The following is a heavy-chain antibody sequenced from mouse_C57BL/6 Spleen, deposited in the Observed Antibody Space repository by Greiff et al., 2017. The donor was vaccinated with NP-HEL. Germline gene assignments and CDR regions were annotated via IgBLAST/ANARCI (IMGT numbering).Heavy chain of an antibody. CDR3: ASLANWAYAMDY. V-gene: IGHV3-6*01. J-gene: IGHJ4*01. CDR2: ISYDGSN. D-gene: IGHD4-1*01. Sequence: EVKLVESGPGLVKPSQSLSLTCSVTGYSITSGYYWNWIRQFPGNKLEWMGYISYDGSNNYNPSLKNRISITRDTSKNQFFLKLNSVTTEDTATYYCASLANWAYAMDYWGQGTSVTVSS. CDR1: GYSITSGYY.